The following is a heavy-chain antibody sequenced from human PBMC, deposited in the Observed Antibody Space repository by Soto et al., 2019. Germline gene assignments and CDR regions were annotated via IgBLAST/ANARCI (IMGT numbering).Heavy chain of an antibody. CDR1: GGSISSSTYY. J-gene: IGHJ5*02. CDR2: MYYTGNK. Sequence: KPSETLSLTCTVSGGSISSSTYYWGWIRQPPGKGLEWIGAMYYTGNKNYNPSLESRVTMSVDTSKNQFSLKLSSVTPTDTAVYYCARRSSSSLGSLFDPWGRGILVTVSS. CDR3: ARRSSSSLGSLFDP. V-gene: IGHV4-39*01. D-gene: IGHD6-6*01.